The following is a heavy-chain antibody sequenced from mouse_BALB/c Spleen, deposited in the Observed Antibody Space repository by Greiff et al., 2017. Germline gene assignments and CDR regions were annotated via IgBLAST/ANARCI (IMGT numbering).Heavy chain of an antibody. CDR1: GYTFTSYW. CDR3: APYYYGSSSVWYFDY. CDR2: IDPSDSYT. J-gene: IGHJ2*01. V-gene: IGHV1-69*02. D-gene: IGHD1-1*01. Sequence: VQLQQPGAELVKPGASVKLSCKASGYTFTSYWMHWVKQRPGQGLEWIGEIDPSDSYTNYNQKFKGKATLTVDKSSSTAYMQLSSLTSEDSAVYYCAPYYYGSSSVWYFDYWGQGTTLTVSS.